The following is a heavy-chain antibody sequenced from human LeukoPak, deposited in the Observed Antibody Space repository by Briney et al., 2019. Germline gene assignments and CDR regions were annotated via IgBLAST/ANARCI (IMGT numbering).Heavy chain of an antibody. CDR1: GFTFSSYA. D-gene: IGHD2-2*01. CDR3: ARDTGFVVVPAAPDY. J-gene: IGHJ4*02. CDR2: ISYDGSNK. Sequence: GGSLRLSCAASGFTFSSYAMHWVRQAPGKGLEWVAVISYDGSNKYYADSVKGRFTISRDNSKNTLYLQMNSLTAEDTAVYYCARDTGFVVVPAAPDYWGQGTLLTVSS. V-gene: IGHV3-30-3*01.